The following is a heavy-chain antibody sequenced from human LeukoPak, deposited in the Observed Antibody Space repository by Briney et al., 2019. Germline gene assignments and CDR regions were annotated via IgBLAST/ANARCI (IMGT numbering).Heavy chain of an antibody. V-gene: IGHV3-30*18. CDR3: AKLGGYGDYFDY. D-gene: IGHD4-17*01. CDR2: ISYDESNK. CDR1: GFTFSSYG. Sequence: GGSLRLSYAASGFTFSSYGMHWVRQGPGKGLEWVAVISYDESNKYYADSVKGRFTISRDNSKNTLDLQMNSLRPEDTAVYYCAKLGGYGDYFDYWGQGTLVTVSS. J-gene: IGHJ4*02.